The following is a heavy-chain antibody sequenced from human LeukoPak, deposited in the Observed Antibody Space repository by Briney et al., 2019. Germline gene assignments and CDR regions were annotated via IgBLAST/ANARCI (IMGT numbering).Heavy chain of an antibody. D-gene: IGHD5-18*01. J-gene: IGHJ4*02. CDR2: ISYDGSNK. CDR1: GFTFSSYA. Sequence: PGGSLRLSCAASGFTFSSYAMHWVRQAPGKGLEWVAVISYDGSNKYYADSVKGRLTISRDNSKNTLYLQMNSLKTEDTAVYYCARLFGYEVFGPDYWGQGALVTVSS. CDR3: ARLFGYEVFGPDY. V-gene: IGHV3-30-3*01.